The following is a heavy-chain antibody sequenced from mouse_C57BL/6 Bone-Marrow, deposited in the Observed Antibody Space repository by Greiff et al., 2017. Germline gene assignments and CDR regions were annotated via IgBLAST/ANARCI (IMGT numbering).Heavy chain of an antibody. J-gene: IGHJ4*01. CDR2: IYPSDSET. Sequence: VQLQQPGAELVRPGSSVKLSCKASGYTFTSYWMDWVKQRPGQGLEWIGNIYPSDSETHYNQKFKDKATLTVDKSSSTAYMQLSSLTSEDSAVYYCAREGVLLAWEGYYAMDYWGQGTSVTVSS. D-gene: IGHD1-1*01. CDR1: GYTFTSYW. CDR3: AREGVLLAWEGYYAMDY. V-gene: IGHV1-61*01.